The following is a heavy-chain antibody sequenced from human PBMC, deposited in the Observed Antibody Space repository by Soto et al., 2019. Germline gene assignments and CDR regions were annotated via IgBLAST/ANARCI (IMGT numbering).Heavy chain of an antibody. CDR2: IHHSGNS. CDR3: ARGERQQQRDY. J-gene: IGHJ4*02. V-gene: IGHV4-4*02. D-gene: IGHD6-13*01. CDR1: SAPIPSVKW. Sequence: PSDTLSLISAVLSAPIPSVKWGRWVRQPPGKGLEWIGEIHHSGNSNYNPSLKSRVIISVDKSKNQFSLKLSSVTDADTAVYYCARGERQQQRDYWGQGTLVTVS.